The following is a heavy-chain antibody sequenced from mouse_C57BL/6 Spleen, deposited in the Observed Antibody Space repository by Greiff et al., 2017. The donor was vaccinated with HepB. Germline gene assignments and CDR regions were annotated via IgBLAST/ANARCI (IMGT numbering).Heavy chain of an antibody. CDR3: ARSGTVVDRWYFDV. V-gene: IGHV1-4*01. D-gene: IGHD1-1*01. CDR2: INPSSGYT. Sequence: VQLQQSGAELARPGASVKMSCKASGYTFTSYTMHWVKQRPGQGLEWIGYINPSSGYTKYNQKFKDKATLTADKSSSPAYMQLSSLTSEDSAVYYCARSGTVVDRWYFDVGGTGTTVTVSS. CDR1: GYTFTSYT. J-gene: IGHJ1*03.